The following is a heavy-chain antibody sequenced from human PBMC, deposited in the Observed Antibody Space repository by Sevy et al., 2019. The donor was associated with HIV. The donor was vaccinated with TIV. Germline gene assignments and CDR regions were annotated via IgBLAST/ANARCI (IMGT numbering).Heavy chain of an antibody. CDR3: ARDAYYDSSGPLFEP. J-gene: IGHJ5*02. D-gene: IGHD3-22*01. V-gene: IGHV3-33*01. CDR2: IWYDGSNK. Sequence: GGSLRLSCAASGFTFSSYGMHWVRQAPGKGLEWVAVIWYDGSNKYYADSVKGRFTISRDNSKNTLYLQMNSLRAEDTAVYYCARDAYYDSSGPLFEPWGQGTLVTVSS. CDR1: GFTFSSYG.